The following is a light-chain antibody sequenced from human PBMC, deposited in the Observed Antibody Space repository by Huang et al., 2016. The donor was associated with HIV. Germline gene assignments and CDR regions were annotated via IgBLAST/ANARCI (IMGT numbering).Light chain of an antibody. V-gene: IGKV1-5*03. J-gene: IGKJ1*01. CDR3: QQYSAYSWT. CDR1: QSISTW. CDR2: KAS. Sequence: DIQMTQSPSTRSASVGDRVTITCRASQSISTWLAWYQQKPGKAHKLLIYKASNLEDGVPSRFSGSGSGTEFTLTISSLQLDDFATYYCQQYSAYSWTFGQGTKVDIK.